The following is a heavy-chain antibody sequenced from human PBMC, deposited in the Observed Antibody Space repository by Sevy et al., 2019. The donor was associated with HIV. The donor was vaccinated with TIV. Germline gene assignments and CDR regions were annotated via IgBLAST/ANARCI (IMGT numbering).Heavy chain of an antibody. D-gene: IGHD3-22*01. V-gene: IGHV3-11*01. CDR3: ARDRRSSAYLPSDAFDI. CDR2: ISSSGTTI. J-gene: IGHJ3*02. CDR1: GFTFSDYY. Sequence: GGSLRLSCAASGFTFSDYYFSWIRQAPGKGLDWVSYISSSGTTIYSADSVKGRFTISRDTAKNSLYLKMNSLRAEDTAVYYCARDRRSSAYLPSDAFDIWGLGTMVTVSS.